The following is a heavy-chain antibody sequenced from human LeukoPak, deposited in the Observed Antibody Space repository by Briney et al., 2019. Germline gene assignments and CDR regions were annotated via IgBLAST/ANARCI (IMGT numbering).Heavy chain of an antibody. CDR3: ARSSSGWPLYFDY. J-gene: IGHJ4*02. D-gene: IGHD6-19*01. CDR2: INPKSGGT. Sequence: ASVNVSCKASGYSFTDYILQWVRQAPGEGLEWMGWINPKSGGTNFAQKYQGGVTMTADTSIDTAYVELSNLKFDDTAIYFCARSSSGWPLYFDYWGQGTLVTVSS. V-gene: IGHV1-2*02. CDR1: GYSFTDYI.